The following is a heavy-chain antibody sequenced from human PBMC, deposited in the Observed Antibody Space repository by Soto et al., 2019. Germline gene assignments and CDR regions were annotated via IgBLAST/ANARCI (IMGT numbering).Heavy chain of an antibody. CDR3: VSDSHGDY. CDR2: IDHDGPT. CDR1: GFTFSNYW. Sequence: EVQLVESGGGLVQPGGSLRLSCAGSGFTFSNYWMHWVRQAPGKGLEWVSRIDHDGPTDYADSVRGRFTISRDNAENTLYLQMNSLRPEDTAVYYCVSDSHGDYCGQGTLVPVSS. J-gene: IGHJ4*02. V-gene: IGHV3-74*01.